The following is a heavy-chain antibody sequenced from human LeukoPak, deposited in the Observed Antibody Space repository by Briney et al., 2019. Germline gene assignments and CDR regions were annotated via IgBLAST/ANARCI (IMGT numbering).Heavy chain of an antibody. CDR2: IYWDDDE. CDR3: AHIQAPHAAMAVNWFDP. Sequence: ESGPTLVKPTQTLTLTCTFSGFSLSTDGVGVAWIRQPPGKALEWLALIYWDDDERYSPSLKSRLTITKDTSKNQVVLTMTNMDPVDTATYYCAHIQAPHAAMAVNWFDPWGQGTLVTVSS. V-gene: IGHV2-5*02. CDR1: GFSLSTDGVG. D-gene: IGHD5-18*01. J-gene: IGHJ5*02.